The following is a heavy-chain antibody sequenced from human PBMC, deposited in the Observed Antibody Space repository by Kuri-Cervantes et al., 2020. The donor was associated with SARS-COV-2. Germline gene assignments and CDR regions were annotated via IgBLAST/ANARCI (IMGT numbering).Heavy chain of an antibody. CDR3: ARGLYYYDSSGYLMGYAFDI. Sequence: SETLSLTCTVSGGSISSGDYYWSWIRQPPGKGLEWIGYIYYSGSTNYNPSLKSRVTISVDTSKNQFSLKLSSVTAADTAVYYCARGLYYYDSSGYLMGYAFDIWGQGTMVTVSS. CDR2: IYYSGST. D-gene: IGHD3-22*01. J-gene: IGHJ3*02. CDR1: GGSISSGDYY. V-gene: IGHV4-61*08.